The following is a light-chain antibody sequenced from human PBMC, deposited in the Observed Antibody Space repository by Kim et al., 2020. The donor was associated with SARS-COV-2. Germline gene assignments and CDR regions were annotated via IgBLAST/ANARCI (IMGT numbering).Light chain of an antibody. CDR2: DAS. Sequence: ASVGDRVTITCRASQSISSWLAWYQQKPGRAPKLLIYDASSLESGVPSRFSGSGSGTEFTLTISSLQPDDFATYYCQQYNSYPWTFGQGTKVDIK. CDR1: QSISSW. J-gene: IGKJ1*01. CDR3: QQYNSYPWT. V-gene: IGKV1-5*01.